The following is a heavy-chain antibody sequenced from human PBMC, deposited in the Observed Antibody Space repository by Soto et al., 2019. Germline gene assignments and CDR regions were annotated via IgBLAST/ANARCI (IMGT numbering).Heavy chain of an antibody. Sequence: GGSLRLSCAASGFTFSSYSMNWVRQAPGKGLEWVSYISSNSNFKYYADSVKGRFTISRDNAKNSLYLQMNSLRADDTAVYYCARAYSGSYFDFDYWGQGTLVTVSS. V-gene: IGHV3-21*05. J-gene: IGHJ4*02. CDR3: ARAYSGSYFDFDY. D-gene: IGHD1-26*01. CDR2: ISSNSNFK. CDR1: GFTFSSYS.